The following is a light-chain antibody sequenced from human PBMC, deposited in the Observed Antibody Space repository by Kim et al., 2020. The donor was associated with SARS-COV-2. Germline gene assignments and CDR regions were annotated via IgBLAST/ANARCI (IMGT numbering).Light chain of an antibody. J-gene: IGLJ2*01. CDR1: TSNGGSHY. V-gene: IGLV1-47*02. CDR2: SNS. CDR3: ATWDDSLSAVV. Sequence: GQTVTSSGSGSTSNGGSHYIYWYQQLPGTAPKLLIWSNSQRPSGVPDRFSGSKSGTSASLAISGLRSEDEADYYCATWDDSLSAVVFGGGTQLTVL.